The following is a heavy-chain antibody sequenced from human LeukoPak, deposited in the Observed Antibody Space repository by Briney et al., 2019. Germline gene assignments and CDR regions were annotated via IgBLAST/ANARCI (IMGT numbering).Heavy chain of an antibody. CDR3: ARDDSSGYYLIPFDY. CDR1: GFTFDDYG. V-gene: IGHV3-20*04. D-gene: IGHD3-22*01. CDR2: INWNGGST. J-gene: IGHJ4*02. Sequence: PGGSLRLSCAASGFTFDDYGMSWVRQAPGKGLEWVSGINWNGGSTGYADSVKGRFTNSRDNAKNSLYLQMNSLRAEDTALYYCARDDSSGYYLIPFDYWGQGTLVTVSS.